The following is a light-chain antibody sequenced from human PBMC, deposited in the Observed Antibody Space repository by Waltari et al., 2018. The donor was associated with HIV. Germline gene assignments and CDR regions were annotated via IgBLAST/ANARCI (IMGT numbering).Light chain of an antibody. CDR3: SSYTGTNSPVT. V-gene: IGLV2-8*01. CDR1: SSDVGAYDF. CDR2: EVS. J-gene: IGLJ2*01. Sequence: QSALTQPPSASGSPGQSVVISCTGTSSDVGAYDFVSWYQQHPGKAPKLVIYEVSKRPSGVPDRFSGSKSANTAYLAVSGLQAGDEGDYFCSSYTGTNSPVTFGGGTRVTV.